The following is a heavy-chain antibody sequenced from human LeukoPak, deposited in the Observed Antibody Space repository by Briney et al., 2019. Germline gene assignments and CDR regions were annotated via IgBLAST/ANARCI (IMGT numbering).Heavy chain of an antibody. V-gene: IGHV3-48*01. J-gene: IGHJ4*02. Sequence: GGSLSLSCAASAFTFSDYSMNWVRQAPGKGLEWISYISGRSSTIYYADSVRGRFTISRDNAKNSMYLQMNSLRAEDTAVYYCARDRLTSGSYFFDYWGQGTLVTVSS. CDR1: AFTFSDYS. CDR2: ISGRSSTI. CDR3: ARDRLTSGSYFFDY. D-gene: IGHD1-26*01.